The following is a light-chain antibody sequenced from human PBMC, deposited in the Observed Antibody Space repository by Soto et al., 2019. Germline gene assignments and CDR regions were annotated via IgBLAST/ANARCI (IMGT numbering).Light chain of an antibody. Sequence: DIQMTQSPFSLSASVGDSVTITCRASQSIGINLNWYQQKPGKAHKLLIYSASSLKSGVPPRFSGSGSGTDFTLTISSLQPEDFATYYCQHSYSSPCTFGQGTILEIK. CDR1: QSIGIN. CDR2: SAS. J-gene: IGKJ2*02. V-gene: IGKV1-39*01. CDR3: QHSYSSPCT.